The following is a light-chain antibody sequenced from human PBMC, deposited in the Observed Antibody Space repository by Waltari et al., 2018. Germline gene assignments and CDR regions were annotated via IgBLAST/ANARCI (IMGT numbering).Light chain of an antibody. CDR1: SLRTCC. CDR2: GKN. CDR3: SSRDSSASHVL. V-gene: IGLV3-19*01. Sequence: SSELTQDPAVSVALGQTVPHTFQGASLRTCCASLYQQKPGQAPHLVLFGKNNRPSGIPDRFSGSKSETTTSLTITGAQAEDEADYFCSSRDSSASHVLFGGGTKLTVL. J-gene: IGLJ2*01.